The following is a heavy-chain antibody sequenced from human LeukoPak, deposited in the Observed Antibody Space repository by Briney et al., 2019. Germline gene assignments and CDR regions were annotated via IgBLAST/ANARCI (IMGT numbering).Heavy chain of an antibody. V-gene: IGHV1-24*01. CDR1: GYTLTELS. J-gene: IGHJ4*02. CDR2: FDPEDGKT. Sequence: GASVKVSCKVPGYTLTELSMHWVRQAPGKGLEWMGGFDPEDGKTLYAQKFQGRVTMTEDTSTDTAYMELSSLRSEDTAVYYCATGRSGSYYNFDYWGQGTLVTVSS. D-gene: IGHD1-26*01. CDR3: ATGRSGSYYNFDY.